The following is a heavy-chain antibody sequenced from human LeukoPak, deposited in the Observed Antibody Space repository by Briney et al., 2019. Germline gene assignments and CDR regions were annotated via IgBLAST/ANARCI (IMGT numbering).Heavy chain of an antibody. Sequence: GGSLRLSCAPSGSTFDNFAMTWVRQAPGKGLEWVSEITGSGGSTYYADSVKGRFTISRDNSKNTLYLQMNSLRAEDTAIYYCARELFDFDYWGQGTLVTVSS. J-gene: IGHJ4*02. CDR1: GSTFDNFA. D-gene: IGHD3-10*01. CDR3: ARELFDFDY. V-gene: IGHV3-23*01. CDR2: ITGSGGST.